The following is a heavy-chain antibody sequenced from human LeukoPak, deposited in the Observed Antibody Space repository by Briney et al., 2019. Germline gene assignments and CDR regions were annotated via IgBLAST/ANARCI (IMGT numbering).Heavy chain of an antibody. CDR2: IVVGSGNT. V-gene: IGHV1-58*02. D-gene: IGHD3-9*01. Sequence: SVKVSCKASGFTFTSSAMQWVRQARGQRLEWIGWIVVGSGNTNYAQKFQERVTITRDMSTSTAYMELSSLRAEDTAVYYCAKDRYYDILTGYYNSVLDDYWGQGTLVTVSS. CDR3: AKDRYYDILTGYYNSVLDDY. CDR1: GFTFTSSA. J-gene: IGHJ4*02.